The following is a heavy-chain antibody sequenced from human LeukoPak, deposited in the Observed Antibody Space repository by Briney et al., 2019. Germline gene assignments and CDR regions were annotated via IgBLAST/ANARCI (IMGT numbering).Heavy chain of an antibody. Sequence: GGSLRLSCAASGFTFSDYWIDWVRQAPGQGLEWVANINTDGSTTNYVESVRGRFTISRDNTRNSLSLQMNNLRDEDTAVYYCARNRGGQQFDCWGQGTLLTVSS. CDR3: ARNRGGQQFDC. CDR2: INTDGSTT. D-gene: IGHD3-10*01. CDR1: GFTFSDYW. V-gene: IGHV3-7*01. J-gene: IGHJ4*02.